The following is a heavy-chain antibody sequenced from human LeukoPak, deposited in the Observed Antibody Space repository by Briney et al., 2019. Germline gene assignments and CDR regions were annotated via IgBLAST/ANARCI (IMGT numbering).Heavy chain of an antibody. CDR2: ISSSGSTI. CDR1: GFTFSSYE. CDR3: ARDPHDYRVPV. D-gene: IGHD4-17*01. J-gene: IGHJ2*01. V-gene: IGHV3-48*03. Sequence: PGGTLRLSCAASGFTFSSYEMNWVRQAPGKGLEWVSYISSSGSTIYYADSVKGRFTISRDNAKNSLYLQMNSLRAEDTAVYYCARDPHDYRVPVWGRGTLVTVSS.